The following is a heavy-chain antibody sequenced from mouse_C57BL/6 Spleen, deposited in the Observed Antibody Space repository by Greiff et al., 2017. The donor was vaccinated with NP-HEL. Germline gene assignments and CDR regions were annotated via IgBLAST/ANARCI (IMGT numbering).Heavy chain of an antibody. CDR1: GYTFTSYW. Sequence: VQLQQSGAELAKPGASVKLSCKASGYTFTSYWMHWVKQRPGQGLEWIGYINPSSGYTKYNQKFKDKSTLTADKSSSTAYMQLSSLTYEDSAVFYCSLLLPLDYWGQGTTLTVSS. V-gene: IGHV1-7*01. CDR2: INPSSGYT. D-gene: IGHD1-1*01. CDR3: SLLLPLDY. J-gene: IGHJ2*01.